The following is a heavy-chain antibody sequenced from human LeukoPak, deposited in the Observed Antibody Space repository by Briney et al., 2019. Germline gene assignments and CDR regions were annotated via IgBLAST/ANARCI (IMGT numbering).Heavy chain of an antibody. Sequence: GASVKVSCKASGYTFTGNHVHWVRQAPGQGLEWMGWIAPNSGGTMYAQKFQDRVTMTSDTSISTAYMELSGLRSDDTAVYFCAKEADIVSFDLWGRGTLVTVPS. D-gene: IGHD2-15*01. CDR1: GYTFTGNH. V-gene: IGHV1-2*02. CDR3: AKEADIVSFDL. CDR2: IAPNSGGT. J-gene: IGHJ2*01.